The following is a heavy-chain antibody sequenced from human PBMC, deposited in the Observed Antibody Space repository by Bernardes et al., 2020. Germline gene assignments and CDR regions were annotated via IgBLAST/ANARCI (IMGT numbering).Heavy chain of an antibody. CDR3: ARVKGTTVTTNSWYFDL. D-gene: IGHD4-17*01. CDR2: IIPIFGTA. V-gene: IGHV1-69*13. J-gene: IGHJ2*01. CDR1: GGTFSSYA. Sequence: SVKVSCKASGGTFSSYAISWVRQAPGQGLEWMGGIIPIFGTANYAQKFQGRVTITADESTSTAYMELSSLRSEDTAVYYCARVKGTTVTTNSWYFDLWGRGTLVTVSS.